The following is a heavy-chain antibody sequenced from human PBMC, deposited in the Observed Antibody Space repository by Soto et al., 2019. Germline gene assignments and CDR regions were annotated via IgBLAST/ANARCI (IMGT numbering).Heavy chain of an antibody. V-gene: IGHV1-69*02. D-gene: IGHD3-10*01. Sequence: ASVKVSFKASGGTFSSYTISWVRQAPGQGLEWMGRIIPILGIANYAQKFRGRVTMTSNTSISTAYLDLSSLRSEDTAVYYCARGSWFGDLGNFDYALDVWGQGTTVTVSS. CDR3: ARGSWFGDLGNFDYALDV. J-gene: IGHJ6*02. CDR2: IIPILGIA. CDR1: GGTFSSYT.